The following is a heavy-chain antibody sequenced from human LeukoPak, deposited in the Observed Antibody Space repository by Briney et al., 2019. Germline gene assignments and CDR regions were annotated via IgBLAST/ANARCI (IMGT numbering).Heavy chain of an antibody. J-gene: IGHJ2*01. CDR2: IFYSGST. D-gene: IGHD6-13*01. V-gene: IGHV4-31*03. CDR3: ARITVLGVAAAGTDLNWYFDL. Sequence: PSQTLSLTCTVSGGSISSGGYYWSWIRQHPGKGLEWIGYIFYSGSTYYNPSLKSRVTISVDTSKKQFSLKLSSVTAADTAIYYCARITVLGVAAAGTDLNWYFDLWGRGTLVTVSS. CDR1: GGSISSGGYY.